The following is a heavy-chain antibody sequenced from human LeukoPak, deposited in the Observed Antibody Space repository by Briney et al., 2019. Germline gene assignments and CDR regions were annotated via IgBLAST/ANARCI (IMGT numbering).Heavy chain of an antibody. D-gene: IGHD3-10*01. Sequence: GSLRLSCAASGFTVSSNYMSWIRQPPGKGLEWIGEINHSGSTNYNPSLKSRVTISVDTSKNQFSLKLSSVTAADTAVYYCARRGGGYYGSGRPAGDYWGQGTLVTVSS. CDR3: ARRGGGYYGSGRPAGDY. CDR2: INHSGST. CDR1: GFTVSSNY. J-gene: IGHJ4*02. V-gene: IGHV4-34*01.